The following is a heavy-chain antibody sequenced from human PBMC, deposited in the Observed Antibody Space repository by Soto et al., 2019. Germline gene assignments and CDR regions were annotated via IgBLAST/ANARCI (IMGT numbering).Heavy chain of an antibody. Sequence: QITLKESGPTLVKPTQTLTLTCTFSGFSLSTSGVGVGWIRQPPGKALEGLVIIYWDDDKRYSPSLRSRLTITKDTSKNQVVLTMTNVDPEDTATDFGADRRIGVSQWNYGDLDSWGHGTLVTVSS. V-gene: IGHV2-5*02. CDR2: IYWDDDK. J-gene: IGHJ5*01. CDR3: ADRRIGVSQWNYGDLDS. D-gene: IGHD1-7*01. CDR1: GFSLSTSGVG.